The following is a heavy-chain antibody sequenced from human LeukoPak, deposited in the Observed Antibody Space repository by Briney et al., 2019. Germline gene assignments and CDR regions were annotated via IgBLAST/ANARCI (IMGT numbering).Heavy chain of an antibody. CDR2: ISAYNGNT. D-gene: IGHD3-10*01. V-gene: IGHV1-18*01. J-gene: IGHJ4*02. CDR1: GYTFTSYG. CDR3: ARDRLWFGELSESD. Sequence: ASVKVSCKASGYTFTSYGISWVRQAPGQGLEWMGWISAYNGNTNYAQKLQGRVTMTTDTSTSTAYMELRSLRSDDTAVYYCARDRLWFGELSESDWGQGTLVTVSS.